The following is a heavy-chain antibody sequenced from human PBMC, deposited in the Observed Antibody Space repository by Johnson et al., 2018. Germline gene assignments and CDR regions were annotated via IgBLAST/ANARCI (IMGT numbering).Heavy chain of an antibody. CDR3: AKDAVEMATTFQH. J-gene: IGHJ1*01. V-gene: IGHV3-7*03. CDR2: IKQDGSEK. CDR1: GFTFSSYW. D-gene: IGHD5-24*01. Sequence: EVQLVESGGGLVQPGGSLRLSCAASGFTFSSYWMSWVRQAPGKGLEWVANIKQDGSEKYYVDSVKGRFTISRDNAKNSLYLQMNSLRAEDTALYYCAKDAVEMATTFQHWGQGTLVTVSS.